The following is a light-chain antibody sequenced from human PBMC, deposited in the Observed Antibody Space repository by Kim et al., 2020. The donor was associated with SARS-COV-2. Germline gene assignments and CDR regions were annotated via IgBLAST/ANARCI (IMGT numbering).Light chain of an antibody. CDR1: QSVVHSSGNTY. V-gene: IGKV2-30*02. CDR2: KVS. CDR3: MQGTHWPYT. Sequence: DVVLTQSPLSLHVTLGQPASISCRSSQSVVHSSGNTYLNWFQQRPGQSPRRLIYKVSNRDSGVPDRFSGSGSGPDFTLKISRVEAEDVAVYYCMQGTHWPYTFGQETKLVIK. J-gene: IGKJ2*01.